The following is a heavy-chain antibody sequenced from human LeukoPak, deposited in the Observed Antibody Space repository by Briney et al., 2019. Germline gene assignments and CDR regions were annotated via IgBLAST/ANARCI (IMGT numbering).Heavy chain of an antibody. CDR2: INLNTGYT. CDR1: GDTFTANY. Sequence: ASVKVSCKPSGDTFTANYLHWVRQAPGQGLEWLGWINLNTGYTKYAQKFQGRVTMTRDTSTSSAFMELSRLRSDDTAVYFCAEDVGRTGTNCFDPGGQGTLATVSS. V-gene: IGHV1-2*02. CDR3: AEDVGRTGTNCFDP. J-gene: IGHJ5*02. D-gene: IGHD1-1*01.